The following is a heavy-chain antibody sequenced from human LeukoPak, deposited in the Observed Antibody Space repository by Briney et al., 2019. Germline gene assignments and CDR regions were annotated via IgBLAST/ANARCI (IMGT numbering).Heavy chain of an antibody. CDR3: VRGNDYGGPHY. V-gene: IGHV3-74*01. D-gene: IGHD4-23*01. CDR1: GFTFSSYW. Sequence: GGSLRLSCAVSGFTFSSYWMHWVRQAPGKGLVWVSRIDRDGSRINYADSVKGRFTISRDNGKNTLFLQMDSLRAEDAAAYYCVRGNDYGGPHYWGQGTLVTVSS. J-gene: IGHJ4*02. CDR2: IDRDGSRI.